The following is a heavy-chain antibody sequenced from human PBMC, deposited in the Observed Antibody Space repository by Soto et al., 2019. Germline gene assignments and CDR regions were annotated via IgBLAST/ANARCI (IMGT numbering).Heavy chain of an antibody. CDR2: IYYSGST. CDR3: VRHVYYYYIDV. V-gene: IGHV4-59*08. Sequence: SETLSLTCTVSGCSISSFYWSWIRQPPGKGLEWIGYIYYSGSTNYNPSLKSRVTISVDTSKNQFSLRLSSVTAADTAVYYCVRHVYYYYIDVWGKGTTVTVSS. J-gene: IGHJ6*03. CDR1: GCSISSFY.